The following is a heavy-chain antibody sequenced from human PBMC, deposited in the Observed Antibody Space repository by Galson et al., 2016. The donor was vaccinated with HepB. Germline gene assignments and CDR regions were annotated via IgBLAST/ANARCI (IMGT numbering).Heavy chain of an antibody. V-gene: IGHV4-34*01. CDR2: VNDSGST. Sequence: ETLSLTCAVYGGSFSNYYWNWIRQPPGKGLEWIREVNDSGSTNCNPSLKSRVTISLDTSKNQFSLKLSSVTAADTAVFYCARGLVVSAGGDAFDIWGQGTMVTVSS. CDR3: ARGLVVSAGGDAFDI. J-gene: IGHJ3*02. D-gene: IGHD2-2*01. CDR1: GGSFSNYY.